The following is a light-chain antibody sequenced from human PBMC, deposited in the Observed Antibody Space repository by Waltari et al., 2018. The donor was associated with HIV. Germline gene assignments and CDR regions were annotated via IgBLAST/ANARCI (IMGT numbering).Light chain of an antibody. V-gene: IGKV2-30*01. J-gene: IGKJ1*01. Sequence: DVVLTQSPLSLAVTLGQPASIPCTSSQSLLFGDGYTYLNWFNQRPGQPPRRLIYKISSRASGVPDRISGSGSGTNFTLNITRVEAGDVGVFYCMQGAHWPPWTFGPGTKVEIK. CDR3: MQGAHWPPWT. CDR2: KIS. CDR1: QSLLFGDGYTY.